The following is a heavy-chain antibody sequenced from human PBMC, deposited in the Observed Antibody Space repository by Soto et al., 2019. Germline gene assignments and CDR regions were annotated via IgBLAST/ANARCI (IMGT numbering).Heavy chain of an antibody. CDR2: IIPIFGTA. J-gene: IGHJ6*02. CDR3: ARDHSSYDFYYYYGMDV. Sequence: QVQLVQSGAEVKKPGSSVKVSCKASGGTFSSYAISWVRQAPGQGLEWMGGIIPIFGTANYAQKFQGRVTITADESTSTAYMELSSLRSEDTAVYYCARDHSSYDFYYYYGMDVWCQGTTVTVSS. CDR1: GGTFSSYA. V-gene: IGHV1-69*01. D-gene: IGHD5-12*01.